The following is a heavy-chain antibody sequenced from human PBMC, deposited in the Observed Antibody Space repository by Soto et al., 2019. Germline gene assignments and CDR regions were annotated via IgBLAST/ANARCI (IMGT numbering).Heavy chain of an antibody. CDR1: GFSFSANA. CDR3: AKGSASYCRVAFCYGFDY. CDR2: ILHIGDSA. D-gene: IGHD2-15*01. V-gene: IGHV3-23*01. J-gene: IGHJ4*02. Sequence: PGGSLRLSCVASGFSFSANAMTWVRQAPGKGLEWVSSILHIGDSAHYADSVKGRFTISRDNSKSTLYLQMKSLRPEDSAIYYCAKGSASYCRVAFCYGFDYWGQGILVTVSS.